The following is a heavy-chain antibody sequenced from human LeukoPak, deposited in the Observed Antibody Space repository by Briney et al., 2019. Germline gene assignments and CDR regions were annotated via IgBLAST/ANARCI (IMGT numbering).Heavy chain of an antibody. V-gene: IGHV4-59*08. J-gene: IGHJ4*02. CDR3: ARHRPSSSPFFDY. CDR1: GGSISSDY. D-gene: IGHD6-13*01. CDR2: IYYSGST. Sequence: SETRSLTCTVSGGSISSDYWSWIRQPPGKGLEWIGYIYYSGSTNYNPSLKSRVTISVDTSKNQFSLKLSSVTAADTAVYYCARHRPSSSPFFDYRGQGTLVTVSS.